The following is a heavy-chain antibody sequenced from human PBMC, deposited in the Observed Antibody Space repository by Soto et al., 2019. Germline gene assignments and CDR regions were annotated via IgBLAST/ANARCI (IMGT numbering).Heavy chain of an antibody. CDR2: IYHSGST. J-gene: IGHJ6*02. CDR3: AILGMTPGYYYVLAV. Sequence: SETLSLTCAVSGGSISSGGYSWSWIRQPPGKGLEWIGYIYHSGSTYYNPSLKSRVTISVDRSKNQFSLKLSSATAADTAVYYCAILGMTPGYYYVLAVCGQGTTVTGSS. D-gene: IGHD3-16*01. CDR1: GGSISSGGYS. V-gene: IGHV4-30-2*01.